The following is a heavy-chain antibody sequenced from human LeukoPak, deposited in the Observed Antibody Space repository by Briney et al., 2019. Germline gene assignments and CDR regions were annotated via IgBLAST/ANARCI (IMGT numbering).Heavy chain of an antibody. Sequence: GGSLRLSCEASGFTFSSDNMSWVCQVRGKGLEWVSTISAGSGYIYYADSVKGRFTISRDDARNSLNLQMNSLRVEDTAVYYCARGSCTLTHCYIRAQFFQHWGQGTLVTVSS. CDR1: GFTFSSDN. CDR3: ARGSCTLTHCYIRAQFFQH. V-gene: IGHV3-21*01. D-gene: IGHD2-21*01. CDR2: ISAGSGYI. J-gene: IGHJ1*01.